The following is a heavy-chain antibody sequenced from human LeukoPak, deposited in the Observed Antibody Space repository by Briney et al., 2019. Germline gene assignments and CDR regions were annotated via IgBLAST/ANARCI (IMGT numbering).Heavy chain of an antibody. D-gene: IGHD3-16*02. CDR2: ISWNSGSI. Sequence: GGSLRLSCAASGFTFDDYAMHWVRQAPGKGLEWVSGISWNSGSIGYADSVKGQFTISRDNAKNSLYLQMNSLRAEDTALYYCAKAFTFGGVIAPFDYWGQGTLVTVSS. CDR1: GFTFDDYA. J-gene: IGHJ4*02. V-gene: IGHV3-9*01. CDR3: AKAFTFGGVIAPFDY.